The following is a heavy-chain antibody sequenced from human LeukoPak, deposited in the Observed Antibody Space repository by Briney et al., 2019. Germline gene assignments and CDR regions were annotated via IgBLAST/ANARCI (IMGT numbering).Heavy chain of an antibody. Sequence: GGSLRLSCAASGFTFSSYEMNWVRQAPGKGLEWVSSISSSSSYIYYADSVKGRFTISRDNAKNSLYLQMNSLRPEDTALYYCATNGGGDSGYGNFDYWGQGTLVTVSS. D-gene: IGHD5-12*01. CDR1: GFTFSSYE. V-gene: IGHV3-21*04. CDR2: ISSSSSYI. CDR3: ATNGGGDSGYGNFDY. J-gene: IGHJ4*02.